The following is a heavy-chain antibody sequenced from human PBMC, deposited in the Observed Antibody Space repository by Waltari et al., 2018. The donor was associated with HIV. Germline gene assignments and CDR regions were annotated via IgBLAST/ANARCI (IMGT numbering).Heavy chain of an antibody. CDR2: IWSQGSRSNR. D-gene: IGHD6-19*01. V-gene: IGHV3-15*08. Sequence: EVYLEESGGGSVQPGGALTISGVASGFTFHDACITWVRQTPRRGLEWVALIWSQGSRSNRAYSASVECRFTMSGDDSKKMVVLQIGHLKSEDTSRYFCTWDHKAVGDYWCRGTLVTFSS. CDR3: TWDHKAVGDY. CDR1: GFTFHDAC. J-gene: IGHJ4*02.